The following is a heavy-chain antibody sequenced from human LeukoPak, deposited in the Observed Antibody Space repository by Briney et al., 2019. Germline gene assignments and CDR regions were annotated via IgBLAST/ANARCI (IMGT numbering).Heavy chain of an antibody. V-gene: IGHV3-30*02. CDR2: TRYDRIDK. D-gene: IGHD2-2*01. Sequence: PGGSLRLSCTASGFSLGSYGMHWVRQAPGKGPEWVAFTRYDRIDKYYADSVKGRFTIFRDNSKNTLYLQMNSLRVEDTAVYYCAKDHCTSCSGGDYFDYWGQGTLVTVSS. CDR3: AKDHCTSCSGGDYFDY. CDR1: GFSLGSYG. J-gene: IGHJ4*02.